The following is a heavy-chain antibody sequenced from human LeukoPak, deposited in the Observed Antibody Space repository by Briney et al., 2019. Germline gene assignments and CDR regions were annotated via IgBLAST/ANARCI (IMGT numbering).Heavy chain of an antibody. V-gene: IGHV1-18*01. D-gene: IGHD5-12*01. Sequence: ASVKVSCKASGYTFTSYGISWVRPAPGQGLEWMGWISAYNGNTNYAQKLQGRVTMTTDTSTSTAYMELRSLRSDDTAVYYCAIDRDIVATIGSPDYWGQGTLVTVSS. CDR2: ISAYNGNT. CDR3: AIDRDIVATIGSPDY. CDR1: GYTFTSYG. J-gene: IGHJ4*02.